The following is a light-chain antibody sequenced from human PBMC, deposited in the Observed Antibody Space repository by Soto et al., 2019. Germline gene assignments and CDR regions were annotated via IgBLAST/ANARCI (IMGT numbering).Light chain of an antibody. CDR2: KAS. J-gene: IGKJ1*01. V-gene: IGKV1-5*03. CDR1: QSISSW. CDR3: QQYNSYWT. Sequence: DIQMTQSPSTLSASVGDRVTITCRASQSISSWLAWYQQKPGKAPKLLNYKASSLESGVPSRFSGSGSGTEFTLTISSLQPYDFATYYCQQYNSYWTFGQGTKVEIK.